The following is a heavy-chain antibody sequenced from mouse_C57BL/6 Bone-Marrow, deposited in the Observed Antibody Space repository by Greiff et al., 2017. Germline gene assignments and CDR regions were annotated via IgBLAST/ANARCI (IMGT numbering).Heavy chain of an antibody. Sequence: QVQLQQSGAELVKPGASVKLSCKASGYTFTSYWMHWVKQRPGQGLEWIGMIHPNSGSTNYNEKFKSKATLTVEKSSSTAYMQLSSLTSDDSAVYYCAKSVTTVDSYYAMDYWGQGTSVTVSS. D-gene: IGHD1-1*01. CDR2: IHPNSGST. J-gene: IGHJ4*01. V-gene: IGHV1-64*01. CDR3: AKSVTTVDSYYAMDY. CDR1: GYTFTSYW.